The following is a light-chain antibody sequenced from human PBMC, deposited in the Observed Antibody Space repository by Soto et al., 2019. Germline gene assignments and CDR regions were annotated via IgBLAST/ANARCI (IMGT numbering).Light chain of an antibody. Sequence: EIVLTQSPGTLSLSPGERATLSCRASQSVSSSYLAWYQQNPGQAPRLLIYGASSRATGIPDRFSGSGSGTDFTLTISRLEPEDFAVYYCQQYVSSPLTFGGGTKVEIK. J-gene: IGKJ4*01. CDR1: QSVSSSY. V-gene: IGKV3-20*01. CDR2: GAS. CDR3: QQYVSSPLT.